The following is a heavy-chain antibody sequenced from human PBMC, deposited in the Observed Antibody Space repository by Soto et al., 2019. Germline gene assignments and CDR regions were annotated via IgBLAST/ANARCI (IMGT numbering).Heavy chain of an antibody. CDR2: ISGSGGST. D-gene: IGHD5-18*01. J-gene: IGHJ4*02. CDR3: AKRDTAMFSTPFDY. CDR1: GFTFSSYA. V-gene: IGHV3-23*01. Sequence: EVQLLESGGGLVQPGGSLRLSCAASGFTFSSYAMSWVRQAPGKGLEWVSAISGSGGSTYYADSVKGRFTIARDNSKNTLYLQMNSLRAEYTAVYYCAKRDTAMFSTPFDYWGQGTLVTVSS.